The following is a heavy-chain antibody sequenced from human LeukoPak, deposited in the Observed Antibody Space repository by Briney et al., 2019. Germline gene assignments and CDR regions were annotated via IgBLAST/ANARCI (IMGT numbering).Heavy chain of an antibody. CDR3: ARELWNDPIFDY. V-gene: IGHV1-2*02. D-gene: IGHD1-1*01. Sequence: ASVKVSCKASGYTFTGYYMHWVRQAPGQGLEWMGWINPNSGGTNYAQKFQGRVTMTRDTSISTAYMELSRLRSDDTAVYYCARELWNDPIFDYWGQGTLVTVSS. CDR1: GYTFTGYY. J-gene: IGHJ4*02. CDR2: INPNSGGT.